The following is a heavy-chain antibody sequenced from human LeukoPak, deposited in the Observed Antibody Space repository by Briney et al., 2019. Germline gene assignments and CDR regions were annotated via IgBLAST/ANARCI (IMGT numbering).Heavy chain of an antibody. J-gene: IGHJ5*02. CDR2: INHSGST. CDR3: ARGTRVVSWFDP. D-gene: IGHD3-3*01. Sequence: TSETLSLTCAVYGGSFSGYYWSWIRQPPGKGLEWIGEINHSGSTNYNPSLKSRVTISVDTSKNQFSLKLSSVTAADTAVYYCARGTRVVSWFDPWGQGTLVTVSS. CDR1: GGSFSGYY. V-gene: IGHV4-34*01.